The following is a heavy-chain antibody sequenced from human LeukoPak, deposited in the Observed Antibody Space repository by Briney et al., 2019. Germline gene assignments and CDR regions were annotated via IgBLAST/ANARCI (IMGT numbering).Heavy chain of an antibody. J-gene: IGHJ6*03. CDR3: ARQYYGSGSYSRFYYYYYMDV. CDR1: GFTFSSYE. Sequence: LRLSCAASGFTFSSYEMNWVRQAPGKGLEWIGSIFYSGNTYYNPSLKSRVTISIDTSKNQFSLKLSSVTAADTAVYYCARQYYGSGSYSRFYYYYYMDVWGKGTTVTISS. D-gene: IGHD3-10*01. CDR2: IFYSGNT. V-gene: IGHV4-39*01.